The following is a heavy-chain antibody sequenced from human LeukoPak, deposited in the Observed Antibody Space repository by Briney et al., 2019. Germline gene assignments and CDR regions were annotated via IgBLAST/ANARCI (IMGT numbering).Heavy chain of an antibody. J-gene: IGHJ4*02. Sequence: ASVKVSCKASGYTFTSYYMHWVRQALGQGHEWMGIINPSGGSTSYAQKFQGRVTMTRDTSTSTVYMELSSLRSEDTAVYYCARGMDGWFGELFPTSYWGQGTLVTVSS. CDR1: GYTFTSYY. V-gene: IGHV1-46*01. CDR2: INPSGGST. CDR3: ARGMDGWFGELFPTSY. D-gene: IGHD3-10*01.